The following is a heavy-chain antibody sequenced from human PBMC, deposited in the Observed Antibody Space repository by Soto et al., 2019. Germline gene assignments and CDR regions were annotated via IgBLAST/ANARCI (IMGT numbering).Heavy chain of an antibody. CDR3: AKNGQPPYYYYGLDV. CDR1: GYTFTRYG. J-gene: IGHJ6*02. V-gene: IGHV1-18*01. Sequence: ASVKVSCKASGYTFTRYGIRWVRQAPGQGLEWMGWISGYNGDANYAQRFQGRVSMTIDTSTTTAYMELRTLTPDDTAVYYCAKNGQPPYYYYGLDVWG. D-gene: IGHD2-8*01. CDR2: ISGYNGDA.